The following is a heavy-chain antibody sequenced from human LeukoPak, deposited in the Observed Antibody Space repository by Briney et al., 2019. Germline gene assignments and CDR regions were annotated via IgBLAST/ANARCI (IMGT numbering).Heavy chain of an antibody. CDR1: GFTFSSYG. CDR2: IYSGGNT. Sequence: PGGSLRLSCAASGFTFSSYGMSWVRQAPGKGLEWVSVIYSGGNTYYADSVKGRFSISRDNSKNTLYLQMNNLRAEDTAVYYCARESGYAVGDYWGQGTLVTVSS. CDR3: ARESGYAVGDY. J-gene: IGHJ4*02. D-gene: IGHD3-3*01. V-gene: IGHV3-53*01.